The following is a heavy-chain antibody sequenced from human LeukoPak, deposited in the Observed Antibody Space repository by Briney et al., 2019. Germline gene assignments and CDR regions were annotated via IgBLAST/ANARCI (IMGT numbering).Heavy chain of an antibody. D-gene: IGHD5-18*01. CDR2: ISATSAYI. J-gene: IGHJ4*02. CDR3: ARGADNYGYIFDY. Sequence: GGSLRLSCVTSGFIFSRYTMNWVRQAPGKGLEWVSSISATSAYIFYAASVKGRFTISRDNAKNSLYLQMNSLRAEDTAVYYCARGADNYGYIFDYWGQGTLVTVSS. V-gene: IGHV3-21*01. CDR1: GFIFSRYT.